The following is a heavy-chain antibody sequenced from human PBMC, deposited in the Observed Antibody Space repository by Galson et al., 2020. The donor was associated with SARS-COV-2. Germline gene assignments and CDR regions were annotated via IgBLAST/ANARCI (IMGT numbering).Heavy chain of an antibody. J-gene: IGHJ4*02. CDR1: VGSISGYY. CDR3: ARTKIPAGVRSALDY. CDR2: INNSGST. D-gene: IGHD6-13*01. V-gene: IGHV4-34*01. Sequence: SETLSLTCAVYVGSISGYYWSWIRQPPGTGLEWIGEINNSGSTNYNPSLKSRVTLSVDASKNQFSLRLSSVTAADTAVYYCARTKIPAGVRSALDYGGQGTLVTVSS.